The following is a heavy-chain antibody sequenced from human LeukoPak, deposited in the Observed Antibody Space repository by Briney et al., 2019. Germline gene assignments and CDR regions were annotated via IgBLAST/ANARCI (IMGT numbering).Heavy chain of an antibody. CDR3: ARVYYSNSYDYWYFDL. Sequence: SETLSLTCTVSGYSISTGYYWDWIRQPPGKGLEWIGTFYHGGSTYYNPSLKSRVTISVDTSKNQFSLNLTSVTTADTAVYYCARVYYSNSYDYWYFDLWGRGTLVTVSS. CDR1: GYSISTGYY. CDR2: FYHGGST. J-gene: IGHJ2*01. V-gene: IGHV4-38-2*02. D-gene: IGHD6-13*01.